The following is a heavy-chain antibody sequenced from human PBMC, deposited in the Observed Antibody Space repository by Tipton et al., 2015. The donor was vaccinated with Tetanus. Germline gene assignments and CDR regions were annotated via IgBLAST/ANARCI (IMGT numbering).Heavy chain of an antibody. CDR3: ASGSSIRHGLDV. V-gene: IGHV1-8*02. CDR1: GYTFTSYG. D-gene: IGHD2-2*01. CDR2: LNPKSGSA. J-gene: IGHJ6*02. Sequence: QSGPEVKKPGASVKVSCKASGYTFTSYGLNWVRKAAGRGFEWMGWLNPKSGSAAYAPRFQGRVTMTTNTSITTAFMEVASLTYEDTDVYYCASGSSIRHGLDVWGHGTSVTVSS.